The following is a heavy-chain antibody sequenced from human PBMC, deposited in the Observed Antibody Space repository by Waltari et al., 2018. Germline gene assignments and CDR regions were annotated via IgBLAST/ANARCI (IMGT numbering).Heavy chain of an antibody. CDR3: ARQPIEGNLPDWFDP. Sequence: QVQLQQSGPGLVKPSETLSLTCTVSGHSISTVYYWGWIRQPPGKGLEWIGSIHHSGSAYYNPSLNSRVTISLETSKNQFSLKLTSVAATDTAIYYCARQPIEGNLPDWFDPWGQGTLVTVSS. J-gene: IGHJ5*02. CDR2: IHHSGSA. CDR1: GHSISTVYY. D-gene: IGHD1-1*01. V-gene: IGHV4-38-2*02.